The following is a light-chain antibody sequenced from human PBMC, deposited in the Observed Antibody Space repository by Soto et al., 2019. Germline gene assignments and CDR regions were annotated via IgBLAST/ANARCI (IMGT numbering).Light chain of an antibody. J-gene: IGKJ2*01. V-gene: IGKV3-20*01. CDR3: HQYGSYP. CDR1: QSVSSSY. Sequence: EIVLTQSPGTLSLSPGERATLSCRASQSVSSSYLAWYQQKPGQAPRLLIYGASSRAPGIPDRFSGSGSGTDFTLTIRRLEPEDFAVYYCHQYGSYPFGQGTKLEIK. CDR2: GAS.